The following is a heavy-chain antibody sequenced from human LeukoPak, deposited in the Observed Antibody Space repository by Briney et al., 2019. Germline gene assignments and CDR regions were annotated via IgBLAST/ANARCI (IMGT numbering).Heavy chain of an antibody. CDR1: GGSISSGGYS. V-gene: IGHV4-30-2*01. CDR2: IYHSGST. CDR3: ALWVRGDGWFDP. D-gene: IGHD3-10*01. Sequence: SQTLSLTCAVFGGSISSGGYSWSWIRQPPGKGLEWIGYIYHSGSTYYNPSLKSRVTISVDRSKNQFSLKLSSVTAADTAVYYCALWVRGDGWFDPWGQGTLVTVSS. J-gene: IGHJ5*02.